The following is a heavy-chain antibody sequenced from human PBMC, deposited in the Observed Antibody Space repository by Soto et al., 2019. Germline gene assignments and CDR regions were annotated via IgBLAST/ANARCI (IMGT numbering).Heavy chain of an antibody. V-gene: IGHV4-39*01. CDR2: IYYSGST. Sequence: QLQLQESGPGLVKPSETLSLTCTVSGGSISSSSYYWGWIRQPPGKGSEWIGSIYYSGSTYYNPSPKSRVTISVDTSKNQFSLKLSSVTAADTAVYYCARQKRDYDFWSGRRTDYWGQGTLVTVSS. CDR3: ARQKRDYDFWSGRRTDY. D-gene: IGHD3-3*01. CDR1: GGSISSSSYY. J-gene: IGHJ4*02.